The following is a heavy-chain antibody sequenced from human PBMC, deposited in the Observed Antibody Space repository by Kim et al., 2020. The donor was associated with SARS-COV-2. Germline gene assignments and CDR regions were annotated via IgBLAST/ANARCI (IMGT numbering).Heavy chain of an antibody. CDR2: IYYSGST. Sequence: SETLSLTCTVSGGSISSSSYYWGWLRQPPGKWLEWIGSIYYSGSTYYNPSLKSRVTISVDTSKNQFSLKLSSVTAADTAVYYCARHSRIVVVPAAILAWGQGTLVTVSS. V-gene: IGHV4-39*01. CDR3: ARHSRIVVVPAAILA. D-gene: IGHD2-2*01. J-gene: IGHJ4*02. CDR1: GGSISSSSYY.